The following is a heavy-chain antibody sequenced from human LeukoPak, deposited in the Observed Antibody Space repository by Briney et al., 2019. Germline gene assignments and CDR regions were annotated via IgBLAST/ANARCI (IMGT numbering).Heavy chain of an antibody. J-gene: IGHJ4*02. V-gene: IGHV1-46*01. CDR1: GYTFTSYY. CDR2: INPSGGST. D-gene: IGHD5-18*01. Sequence: ASVKVSCEASGYTFTSYYMHWVRQAPGQGLEWMGIINPSGGSTSYAQKFQGRVTMTRDTSTSTVYMELSSLRSEDTAVYYCARAAMETYFDYWGQGTLVTVSS. CDR3: ARAAMETYFDY.